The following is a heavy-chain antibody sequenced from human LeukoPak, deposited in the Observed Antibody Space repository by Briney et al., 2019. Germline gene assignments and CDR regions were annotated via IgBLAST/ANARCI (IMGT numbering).Heavy chain of an antibody. D-gene: IGHD3-22*01. V-gene: IGHV3-9*01. Sequence: GRSLRLPCAASGFTFDDYAMHWVRQAPGKGLEWVSGISWNSGSIGYADSVKGRFTISRDNAKNSLYLQMNSLRAEDTALYYCATGYYYDSSGYYYVRAEYFQHWGQGTLVTVSS. CDR3: ATGYYYDSSGYYYVRAEYFQH. J-gene: IGHJ1*01. CDR1: GFTFDDYA. CDR2: ISWNSGSI.